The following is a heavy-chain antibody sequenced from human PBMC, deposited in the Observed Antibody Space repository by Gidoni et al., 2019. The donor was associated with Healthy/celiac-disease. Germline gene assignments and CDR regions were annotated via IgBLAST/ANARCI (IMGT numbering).Heavy chain of an antibody. J-gene: IGHJ4*02. CDR2: ISAYNGNT. CDR1: GYTFTSYG. Sequence: QVQLVQSGAEVKKPGASVKVSCKASGYTFTSYGISWVRQAPGQGLEWMGWISAYNGNTNYAQKLQGRVTMTTDTSTSTAYMELRSLRSDDTAVYYCARAQRVTTMIVVAKMWGAEFDYWGQGTLVTVSS. CDR3: ARAQRVTTMIVVAKMWGAEFDY. V-gene: IGHV1-18*01. D-gene: IGHD3-22*01.